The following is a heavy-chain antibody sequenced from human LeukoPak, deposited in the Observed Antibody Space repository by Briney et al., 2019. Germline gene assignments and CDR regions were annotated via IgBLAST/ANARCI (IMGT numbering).Heavy chain of an antibody. CDR3: ARVTRYYYGSGSYYIDY. D-gene: IGHD3-10*01. Sequence: KPSGTLSLTCAVSGGSISSSNWWSWVRPPPGKGLEWIGEIYHSGGTNYNPSLKSRVTISVDKSKNQFSLKLSSVTAADTAVYYCARVTRYYYGSGSYYIDYWGQGTLVTVSS. CDR2: IYHSGGT. CDR1: GGSISSSNW. V-gene: IGHV4-4*02. J-gene: IGHJ4*02.